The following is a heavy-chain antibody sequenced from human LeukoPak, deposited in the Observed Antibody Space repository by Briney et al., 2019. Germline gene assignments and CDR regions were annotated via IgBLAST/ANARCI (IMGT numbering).Heavy chain of an antibody. D-gene: IGHD2-8*02. Sequence: GGSLRLSCAASGFTFSNYAMSWVRQAPGKGLEWVSGITARADSTYYADSVKGRVTISRDNSKNTLFLQLNGLRAEDAAVCYCAKTYMWSIDAFHIWGQGTMVTVSS. CDR2: ITARADST. J-gene: IGHJ3*02. CDR3: AKTYMWSIDAFHI. CDR1: GFTFSNYA. V-gene: IGHV3-23*01.